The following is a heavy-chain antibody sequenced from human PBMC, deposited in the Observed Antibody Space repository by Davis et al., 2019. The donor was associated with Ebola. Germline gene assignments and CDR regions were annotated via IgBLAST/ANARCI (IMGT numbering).Heavy chain of an antibody. CDR2: IYYSGST. Sequence: SETLSLTCTVSGGSISSYYWSWIRQPPGKGLEWIGYIYYSGSTNYNPSLKSRVTISVDTSKNQFSLKLSSVTAADTAVYYCARMYSSGWYYRAFDIWGQGTMVTVSS. CDR3: ARMYSSGWYYRAFDI. CDR1: GGSISSYY. V-gene: IGHV4-59*01. J-gene: IGHJ3*02. D-gene: IGHD6-19*01.